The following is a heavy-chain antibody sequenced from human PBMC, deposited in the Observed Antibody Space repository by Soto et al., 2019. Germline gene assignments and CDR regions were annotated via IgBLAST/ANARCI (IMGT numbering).Heavy chain of an antibody. D-gene: IGHD3-10*01. V-gene: IGHV4-34*01. CDR2: INHSGST. CDR1: GGSFSGYY. Sequence: QVQLQQWGAGLLKPSETLSLTCAVYGGSFSGYYWSWIRQPPGKGLEWIGEINHSGSTNYNPSLKSRVTISVDTSKNQFSLKLSSVTAADTAVYYCARAGEVLLWFGELLRTGSSFDPWGQGTLVTVSS. CDR3: ARAGEVLLWFGELLRTGSSFDP. J-gene: IGHJ5*02.